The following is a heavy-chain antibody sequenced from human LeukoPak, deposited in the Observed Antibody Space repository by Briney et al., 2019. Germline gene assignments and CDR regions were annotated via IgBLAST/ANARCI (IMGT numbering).Heavy chain of an antibody. CDR2: MNPNSGKT. D-gene: IGHD6-6*01. J-gene: IGHJ6*03. Sequence: ASVNVSCKASGYTFTSYDINWVRQATGQGLEWMGWMNPNSGKTGYAQKFQGRVTMTRNTSISTAYMELSSLRSEDTAVYYCSSSSRDYYYMDVWGKGTTVTVSS. V-gene: IGHV1-8*01. CDR1: GYTFTSYD. CDR3: SSSSRDYYYMDV.